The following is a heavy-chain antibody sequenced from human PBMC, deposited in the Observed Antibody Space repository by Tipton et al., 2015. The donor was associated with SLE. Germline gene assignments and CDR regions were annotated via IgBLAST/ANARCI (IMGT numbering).Heavy chain of an antibody. V-gene: IGHV4-34*01. Sequence: TLSLTCAVYGGSFSGYYWSWIRQPPGKGLEWIGEINHSGSTNYNPSLKSRVTISVDKSKSQFSLKLSSVTAADAAVYFCARGYGGNWGQGTLLTVSS. D-gene: IGHD4-23*01. CDR2: INHSGST. J-gene: IGHJ4*02. CDR3: ARGYGGN. CDR1: GGSFSGYY.